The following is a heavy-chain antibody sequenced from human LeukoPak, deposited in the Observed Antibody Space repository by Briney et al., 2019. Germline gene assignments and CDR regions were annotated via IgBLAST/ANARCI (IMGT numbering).Heavy chain of an antibody. CDR3: AKDIGSGSYYYFDY. D-gene: IGHD3-10*01. CDR1: GFTFDDYA. V-gene: IGHV3-9*01. Sequence: GGSLRLSCAASGFTFDDYAMHWVRQAPGKGLEWVSGISWNSGSIGYADSVKGRFTISRDNAKNSLHLQMNSLRAEDTALYYCAKDIGSGSYYYFDYWGQGTLVTVSS. J-gene: IGHJ4*02. CDR2: ISWNSGSI.